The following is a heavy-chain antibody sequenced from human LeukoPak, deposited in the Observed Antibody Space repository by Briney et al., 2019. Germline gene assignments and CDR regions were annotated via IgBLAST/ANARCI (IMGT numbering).Heavy chain of an antibody. CDR2: INPNSGGT. J-gene: IGHJ4*02. D-gene: IGHD3-9*01. V-gene: IGHV1-2*02. CDR3: AGGNDWYYFDY. Sequence: GGSLRLSCAASGFTFSSYSMNWVRQAPGQGLEWMGWINPNSGGTNYAQKFQGRVTMTRDTSISTAYMELSRLRSDDTAVYYCAGGNDWYYFDYWGQGTLVTVSS. CDR1: GFTFSSYS.